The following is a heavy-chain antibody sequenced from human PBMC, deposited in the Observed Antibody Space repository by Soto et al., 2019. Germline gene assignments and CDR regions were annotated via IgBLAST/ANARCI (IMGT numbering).Heavy chain of an antibody. J-gene: IGHJ3*02. CDR2: IYWDDDK. V-gene: IGHV2-5*02. D-gene: IGHD3-10*01. Sequence: QITLKESGPTLVKPTQTLTLTCTFSGFSLSTSGVGVGWIRQPPGRALEWLGLIYWDDDKRYRPSLKSRLTITKDTSKNQVVLTMTNMDPVDTATYYCARANMVGVPRVFDIWGQGTMVTVSS. CDR3: ARANMVGVPRVFDI. CDR1: GFSLSTSGVG.